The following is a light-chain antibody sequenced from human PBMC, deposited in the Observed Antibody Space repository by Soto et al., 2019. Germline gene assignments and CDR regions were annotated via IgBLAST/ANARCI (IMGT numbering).Light chain of an antibody. CDR3: QQYYDWPLT. J-gene: IGKJ4*01. CDR2: GPS. CDR1: QGVNTY. V-gene: IGKV3-15*01. Sequence: EIVMTQSPATLSVSPGERATLFCRASQGVNTYLAWYQQKPGQAPRLLIYGPSTRATGIPARFSGSGSGTEFTLTISSLESEDFAVYYCQQYYDWPLTFGAGTKVEVK.